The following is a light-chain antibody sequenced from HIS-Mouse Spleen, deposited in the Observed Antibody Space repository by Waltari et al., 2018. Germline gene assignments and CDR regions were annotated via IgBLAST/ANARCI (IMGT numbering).Light chain of an antibody. Sequence: QSVLTQPPSASGTPGQRVTISCSGSSSNIGRNTVNWYQQPPGTAPKLLIYSTKQRPSGVPDRFSGSKSGTSASLAISGLQSEDEADYYCAAWDDSLNGRVFGGGTKLTVL. V-gene: IGLV1-44*01. CDR3: AAWDDSLNGRV. J-gene: IGLJ3*02. CDR2: STK. CDR1: SSNIGRNT.